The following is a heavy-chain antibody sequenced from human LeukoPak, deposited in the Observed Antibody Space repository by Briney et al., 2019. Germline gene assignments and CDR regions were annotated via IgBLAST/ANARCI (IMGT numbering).Heavy chain of an antibody. CDR1: AGSTSSYY. CDR3: ASPMIVGGFRAFDI. Sequence: SQTLSLTRTLSAGSTSSYYCSSIRQQPRKGLEWIGYSYYTGRTYYNPSLKSRVTISIDTSKNQFSLKLTSVSAADTALYYCASPMIVGGFRAFDIWGQGTMVTVSS. CDR2: SYYTGRT. V-gene: IGHV4-59*01. D-gene: IGHD3-22*01. J-gene: IGHJ3*02.